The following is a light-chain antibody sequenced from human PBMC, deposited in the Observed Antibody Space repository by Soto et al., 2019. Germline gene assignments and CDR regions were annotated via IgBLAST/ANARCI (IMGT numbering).Light chain of an antibody. CDR2: AAS. CDR3: RHYISSQWT. J-gene: IGKJ1*01. CDR1: QSVSSTY. V-gene: IGKV3-20*01. Sequence: EIVLTQSPGTLSLSPGERATLSCRPSQSVSSTYLDWYQQKPGQAPRLLIYAASSRATDIPDRFSGGASATDFTLTISRLEPEDFAVYYCRHYISSQWTFGQGTKVERK.